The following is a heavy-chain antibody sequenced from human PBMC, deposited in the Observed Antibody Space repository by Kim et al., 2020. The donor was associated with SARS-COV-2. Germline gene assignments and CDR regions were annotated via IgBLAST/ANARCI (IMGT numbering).Heavy chain of an antibody. J-gene: IGHJ3*02. CDR1: GFTFSSYA. Sequence: GGSLRLSCAASGFTFSSYAMHWVRQAPGKGLEWVAVISYDGSNKYYADSVKGRFTISRDNSKNTLYLQMNSLRAEDTAVYYCARDRRWYGELLYAFDIWGQGTMVTVSS. CDR3: ARDRRWYGELLYAFDI. D-gene: IGHD3-10*01. CDR2: ISYDGSNK. V-gene: IGHV3-30*04.